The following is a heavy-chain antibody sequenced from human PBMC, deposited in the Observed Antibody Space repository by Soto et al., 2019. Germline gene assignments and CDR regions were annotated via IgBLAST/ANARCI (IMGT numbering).Heavy chain of an antibody. CDR1: GYSFTSYW. Sequence: GESLKTSCKGSGYSFTSYWIGWVRQMPGKGLEWMGIIYPGDSDTRYSPSFQGQVTISADKSISTAYLQWSSLKASDTAMYYCARRGDRIAVAGANPPRDYYYYYGMDVWGQGTTVTVSS. V-gene: IGHV5-51*01. J-gene: IGHJ6*02. D-gene: IGHD6-19*01. CDR3: ARRGDRIAVAGANPPRDYYYYYGMDV. CDR2: IYPGDSDT.